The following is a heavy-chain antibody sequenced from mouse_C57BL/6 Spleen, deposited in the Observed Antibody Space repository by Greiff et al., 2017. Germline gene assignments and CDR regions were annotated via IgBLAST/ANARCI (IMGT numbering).Heavy chain of an antibody. D-gene: IGHD2-4*01. CDR2: IDPETGGT. Sequence: VQLVESGAELVRPGASVTLSCKASGYTFTDYEMHWVKQTPVHGLEWIGAIDPETGGTAYNQKFKGKAILTADKSSSTAYMELRSLTSEDSAVYYCTRSYYDYDFDYWGQGTTLTVSS. CDR3: TRSYYDYDFDY. V-gene: IGHV1-15*01. CDR1: GYTFTDYE. J-gene: IGHJ2*01.